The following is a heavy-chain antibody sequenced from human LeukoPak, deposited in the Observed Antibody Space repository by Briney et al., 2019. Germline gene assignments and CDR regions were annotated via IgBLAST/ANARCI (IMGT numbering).Heavy chain of an antibody. V-gene: IGHV4-59*08. CDR3: AGQRHSGQKGGFDY. D-gene: IGHD5-12*01. Sequence: KTSGTLSLTCTVSGGSISSYYWSWIRQPPGKGLEWIGYIYYSGSTNYNPSLKSRVTISVDTSKNQFSLKLSSVTAADTAVYYCAGQRHSGQKGGFDYWGQGTLVTVSS. J-gene: IGHJ4*02. CDR1: GGSISSYY. CDR2: IYYSGST.